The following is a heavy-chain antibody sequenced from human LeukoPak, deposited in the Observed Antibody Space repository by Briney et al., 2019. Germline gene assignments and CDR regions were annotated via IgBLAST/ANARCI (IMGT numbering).Heavy chain of an antibody. V-gene: IGHV3-48*02. Sequence: GGSLRLSCATPGFSFSTYSMNWVRQAPGKGLEWVSYIYSSGTTIYYADSVKGRFTISRDNAKNSLYLQMNSLRDEDTAVYYCARDPHALDYWGQGTLVTVSS. CDR2: IYSSGTTI. CDR3: ARDPHALDY. J-gene: IGHJ4*02. CDR1: GFSFSTYS.